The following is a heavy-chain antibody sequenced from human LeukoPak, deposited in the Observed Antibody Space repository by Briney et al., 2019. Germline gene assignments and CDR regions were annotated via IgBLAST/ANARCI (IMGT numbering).Heavy chain of an antibody. CDR1: GFTFSSYA. J-gene: IGHJ4*02. V-gene: IGHV3-23*01. CDR2: ISGSGGST. Sequence: GGSLRLSCAASGFTFSSYAMSWVRQAPGKGLEWVSAISGSGGSTYYADSAKGRFTISRDNSKNTLYLQMNSLRAEDTAVYYCAKDRPYLSVVPPDGFDYWGQGTLVTVSS. D-gene: IGHD3-22*01. CDR3: AKDRPYLSVVPPDGFDY.